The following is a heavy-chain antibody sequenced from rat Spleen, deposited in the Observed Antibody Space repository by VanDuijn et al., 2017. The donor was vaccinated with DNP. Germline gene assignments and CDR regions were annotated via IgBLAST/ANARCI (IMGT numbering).Heavy chain of an antibody. CDR2: MSSGGNT. CDR3: TRERSPRDWYFDF. V-gene: IGHV2S12*01. Sequence: QVQLKESGPGLVQPSQTLSLTCTVSGFSLTTNGVSWVRQPPGKGLEWVAAMSSGGNTYFNSALKTRLSVSRDTSKSQVFLKMNSLQSEDTAIYFCTRERSPRDWYFDFWGPGTMVTVSS. CDR1: GFSLTTNG. D-gene: IGHD3-1*01. J-gene: IGHJ1*01.